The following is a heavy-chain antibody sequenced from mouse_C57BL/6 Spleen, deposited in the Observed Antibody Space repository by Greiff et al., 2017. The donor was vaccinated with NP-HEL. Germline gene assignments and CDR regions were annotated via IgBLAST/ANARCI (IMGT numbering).Heavy chain of an antibody. Sequence: QVQLQRPGAELVKPGASVKLSCKASGYTFTSYWMHWVKQRPGQGLEWIGMIHPNSGSTNYNEKFKSKATLTVDKSSSTAYMQLSSLTSEDSAVYYCARVGATVVARGFAYWGQGTLVTVSA. J-gene: IGHJ3*01. V-gene: IGHV1-64*01. CDR3: ARVGATVVARGFAY. CDR1: GYTFTSYW. D-gene: IGHD1-1*01. CDR2: IHPNSGST.